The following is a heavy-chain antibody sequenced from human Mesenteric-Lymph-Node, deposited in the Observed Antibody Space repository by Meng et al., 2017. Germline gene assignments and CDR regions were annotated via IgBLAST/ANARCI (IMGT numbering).Heavy chain of an antibody. Sequence: EAQLVDSGGGWVKPGGSLKLSCAASGFTFSGSAMHWVRQASGKGLEWVGRVGDKANNYATSYAESVKGRFTISRDDSRNTAYLQMDSLKTEDTAVYYCGSGNYFDYWGQGTLVTVSS. CDR2: VGDKANNYAT. J-gene: IGHJ4*02. CDR3: GSGNYFDY. CDR1: GFTFSGSA. V-gene: IGHV3-73*01. D-gene: IGHD1-26*01.